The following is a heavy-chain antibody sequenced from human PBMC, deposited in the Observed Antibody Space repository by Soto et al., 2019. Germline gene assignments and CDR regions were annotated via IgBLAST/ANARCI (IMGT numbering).Heavy chain of an antibody. CDR1: GVTLSGAA. V-gene: IGHV3-73*01. CDR2: SRRKAKSYAT. CDR3: TTTGCLFFPHYSSYYIVV. D-gene: IGHD2-21*01. Sequence: GGSLRLSWAASGVTLSGAAMHWGRQASGKGGEWGGRSRRKAKSYATAYAASVKGRSTISRDDSKNTAYLQMNSLKTEETAVYYCTTTGCLFFPHYSSYYIVVRGTGTTVTVSS. J-gene: IGHJ6*03.